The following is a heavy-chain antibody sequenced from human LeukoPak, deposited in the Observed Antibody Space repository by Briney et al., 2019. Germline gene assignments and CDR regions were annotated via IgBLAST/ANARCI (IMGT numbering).Heavy chain of an antibody. V-gene: IGHV3-23*01. CDR2: IKNRGDNT. CDR1: GFTFSSFA. J-gene: IGHJ4*02. Sequence: GGSLRLSCAASGFTFSSFAMTWVRQAPGRGLEWVSGIKNRGDNTHYADSVKGRFTISRDNSKNTLYLQMDSLRAEDTAVYYCARDRAWNYFDYWGQGTLVTVSS. D-gene: IGHD3-3*01. CDR3: ARDRAWNYFDY.